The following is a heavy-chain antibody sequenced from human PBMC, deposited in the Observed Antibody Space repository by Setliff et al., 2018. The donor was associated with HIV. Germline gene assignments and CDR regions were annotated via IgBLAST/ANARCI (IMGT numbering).Heavy chain of an antibody. CDR3: VRAYCSRTTCYDDYYYMDV. D-gene: IGHD2-2*01. J-gene: IGHJ6*03. CDR2: IYYSGSTYYYGGST. V-gene: IGHV4-34*11. Sequence: SETLSLTCVVYGGSFGGYYWGWIRQPPGKGLEWIGFIYYSGSTYYYGGSTYYNPSLKSRVTISVDTSKNQFSLKLNSVTAADTAAYHCVRAYCSRTTCYDDYYYMDVWGKGSTVTVSS. CDR1: GGSFGGYY.